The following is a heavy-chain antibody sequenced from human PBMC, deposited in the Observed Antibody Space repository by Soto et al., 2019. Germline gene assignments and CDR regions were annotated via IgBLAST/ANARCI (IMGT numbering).Heavy chain of an antibody. CDR2: INHSGST. CDR3: ASRRYFFWSSGFDY. CDR1: GGSFSGYY. D-gene: IGHD3-3*01. Sequence: QVQLQQWGAGLLKPSETLSLTCAVYGGSFSGYYWSWIRQPPGKGLEWIGEINHSGSTNYNPSLKGRVTILVDTSKNQFSREVGPGTAADSAVDYWASRRYFFWSSGFDYRGQGTLVTVSS. V-gene: IGHV4-34*01. J-gene: IGHJ4*02.